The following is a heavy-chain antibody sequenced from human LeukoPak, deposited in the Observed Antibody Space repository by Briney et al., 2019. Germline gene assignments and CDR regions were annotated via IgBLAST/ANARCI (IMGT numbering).Heavy chain of an antibody. CDR3: ARGPRGSKALTQWFDY. CDR1: GGTFSSYA. D-gene: IGHD4-23*01. J-gene: IGHJ4*02. V-gene: IGHV1-69*13. CDR2: IIPIFGTA. Sequence: GASVKVSCKASGGTFSSYAISWVRQAPGQGLEWMGGIIPIFGTANYAQKFQGRVTITADESTSTAYIELSSLRSEDTAVYYCARGPRGSKALTQWFDYWGQGTLVTVSS.